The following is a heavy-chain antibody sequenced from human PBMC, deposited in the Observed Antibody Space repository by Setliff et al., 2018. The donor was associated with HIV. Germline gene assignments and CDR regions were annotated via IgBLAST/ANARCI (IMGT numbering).Heavy chain of an antibody. D-gene: IGHD3-3*01. Sequence: SETLSLTCTVSGGSISSHYWSWIRQPPGKGLEWIGSIYYSGSTNYNPSLKSRVTISVDTSKNQFSLKLSSVTAADTAVYYCARSRPAYYNFWSGYSDYYYYGMDVWGQGTTVTSP. CDR3: ARSRPAYYNFWSGYSDYYYYGMDV. J-gene: IGHJ6*02. CDR1: GGSISSHY. CDR2: IYYSGST. V-gene: IGHV4-59*11.